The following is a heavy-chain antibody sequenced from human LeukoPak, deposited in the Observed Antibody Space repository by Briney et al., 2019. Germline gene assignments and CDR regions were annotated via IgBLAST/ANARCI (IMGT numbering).Heavy chain of an antibody. CDR1: GFTFSSYG. CDR2: ISYDGSNK. V-gene: IGHV3-30*18. CDR3: AKPLYSYGYYFDY. Sequence: GGSLRLSCAASGFTFSSYGMHWVRQAPGKGLEWVAVISYDGSNKYYADSVKGRFTISRGNSKNTLYLQMNSLRAEDTAVYYCAKPLYSYGYYFDYWGQGTLVTVSS. J-gene: IGHJ4*02. D-gene: IGHD5-18*01.